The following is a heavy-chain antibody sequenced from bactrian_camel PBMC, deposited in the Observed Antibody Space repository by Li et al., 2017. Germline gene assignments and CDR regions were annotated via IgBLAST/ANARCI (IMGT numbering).Heavy chain of an antibody. CDR2: MRFGGGGT. Sequence: HVQLVESGGGSVQAGGSLTLSCTASGYSIYSYCVGWFRQAPGKEREGIATMRFGGGGTSYADSVKGRVTISQDNAKNNVYLEMNSLVTDDTAMYYCAAKGGGNCGTDSPEIFASWGQGTQVTVS. J-gene: IGHJ4*01. CDR3: AAKGGGNCGTDSPEIFAS. CDR1: GYSIYSYC. V-gene: IGHV3-3*01. D-gene: IGHD8*01.